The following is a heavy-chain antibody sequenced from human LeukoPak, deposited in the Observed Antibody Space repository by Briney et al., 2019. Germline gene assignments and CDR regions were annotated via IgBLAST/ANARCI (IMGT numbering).Heavy chain of an antibody. Sequence: GGSLRLSCAASGFTFSTNAISWVRQAPGKGLEWVAVISYDGSNKYYADSVKGRFTISRDNSKNTLYLQMNSLRAEDTAVYYCAKDRGGFGELYLDYWGQGTLVTVSS. V-gene: IGHV3-30*18. CDR1: GFTFSTNA. CDR3: AKDRGGFGELYLDY. J-gene: IGHJ4*02. CDR2: ISYDGSNK. D-gene: IGHD3-10*01.